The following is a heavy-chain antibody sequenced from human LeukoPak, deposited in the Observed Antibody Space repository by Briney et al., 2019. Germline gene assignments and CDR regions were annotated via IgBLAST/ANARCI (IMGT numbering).Heavy chain of an antibody. D-gene: IGHD3-3*01. Sequence: QAGGSLILSCAASGFTFSNYAMNWVRQAPGKGLEWVSAISGSGGSTYYADSVKGRFTISRDNSKNTLYLQMKSLRAEDTAVYYCAKSLDFWSGYYLHWGQGTLVTVSS. J-gene: IGHJ4*02. CDR3: AKSLDFWSGYYLH. CDR2: ISGSGGST. V-gene: IGHV3-23*01. CDR1: GFTFSNYA.